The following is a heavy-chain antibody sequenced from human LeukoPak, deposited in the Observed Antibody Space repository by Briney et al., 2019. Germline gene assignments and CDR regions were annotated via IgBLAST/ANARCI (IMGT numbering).Heavy chain of an antibody. J-gene: IGHJ3*01. V-gene: IGHV4-59*01. Sequence: PSETLSLTCSVSGGSISSYYWSWLRQPPGKGLEWIGYIYYSGSTNYNPSLKSRVTISVDTSKNQFSLKLSSVTAADTAVYYCARASVDSGGAFDVWGQGTVVTVSS. CDR1: GGSISSYY. CDR2: IYYSGST. CDR3: ARASVDSGGAFDV. D-gene: IGHD5-12*01.